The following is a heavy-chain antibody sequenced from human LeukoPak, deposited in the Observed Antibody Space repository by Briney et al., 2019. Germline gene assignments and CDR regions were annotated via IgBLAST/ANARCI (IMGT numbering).Heavy chain of an antibody. D-gene: IGHD6-13*01. V-gene: IGHV3-23*01. Sequence: PGGSLRLSCAASGFSFSTYGMSWFRQAPGKGLEWVSTISGSGGSTYYADSVKGRFTISRDNSKNTLSLQMNSLRAEDTAVYYCAKASSSSWYLFDYWGQGTLVIVSS. CDR1: GFSFSTYG. CDR3: AKASSSSWYLFDY. CDR2: ISGSGGST. J-gene: IGHJ4*02.